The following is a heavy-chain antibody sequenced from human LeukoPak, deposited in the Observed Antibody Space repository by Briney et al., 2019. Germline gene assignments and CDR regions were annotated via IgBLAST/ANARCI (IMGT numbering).Heavy chain of an antibody. D-gene: IGHD3-10*01. CDR3: ARREVRGAFSFDP. CDR1: GYSFTSYW. V-gene: IGHV5-10-1*01. CDR2: IDPSDSYT. J-gene: IGHJ5*02. Sequence: GESLKISCKGSGYSFTSYWISWVRQMPGKGLEWMGRIDPSDSYTYYSPSFQGHVTISADKSISTAYLQWSGLKASDTAMYYCARREVRGAFSFDPWGQGTLVTVSS.